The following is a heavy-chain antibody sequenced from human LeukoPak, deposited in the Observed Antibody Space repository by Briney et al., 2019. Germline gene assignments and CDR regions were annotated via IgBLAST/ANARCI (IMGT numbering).Heavy chain of an antibody. Sequence: TGGSLRLSCAASGFTFNYYAMNWVRQAPGKGLEWVSYISSSGSTIYNADSVRGRFTISRDNPKNSLFLQMNSLRVEDTAIYYCGRAGTCGEYGEYWGQGALVTVS. J-gene: IGHJ4*02. D-gene: IGHD4/OR15-4a*01. V-gene: IGHV3-48*03. CDR1: GFTFNYYA. CDR3: GRAGTCGEYGEY. CDR2: ISSSGSTI.